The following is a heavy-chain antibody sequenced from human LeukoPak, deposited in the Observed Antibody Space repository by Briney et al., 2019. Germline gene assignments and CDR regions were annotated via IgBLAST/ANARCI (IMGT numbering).Heavy chain of an antibody. D-gene: IGHD5-18*01. CDR3: AHRGGTHVDTATGYFDP. Sequence: KESGPTLVKPTQTLTLTCTFSGFSLSTYGVGVSWIRQPPGKALEWLALIYWDDDKRYSPSLKSRLTITKDTSKNQVVLTMTNMDPVDTATYYCAHRGGTHVDTATGYFDPWGQGTLVTVSS. CDR1: GFSLSTYGVG. V-gene: IGHV2-5*02. J-gene: IGHJ5*02. CDR2: IYWDDDK.